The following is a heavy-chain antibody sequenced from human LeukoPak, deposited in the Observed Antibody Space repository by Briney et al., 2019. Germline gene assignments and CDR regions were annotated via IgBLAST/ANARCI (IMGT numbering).Heavy chain of an antibody. J-gene: IGHJ3*02. CDR3: ATPYSGSYHGFDI. D-gene: IGHD1-26*01. Sequence: SETLSLTCTVSGGSISSSSYYWGWIRQPPGKGLEWIGSIYYSGSTYYNPSLKSRVTISVDTSKNQFSLKLSSVTAADTAVYYCATPYSGSYHGFDIWGQGTMVTVSP. V-gene: IGHV4-39*01. CDR1: GGSISSSSYY. CDR2: IYYSGST.